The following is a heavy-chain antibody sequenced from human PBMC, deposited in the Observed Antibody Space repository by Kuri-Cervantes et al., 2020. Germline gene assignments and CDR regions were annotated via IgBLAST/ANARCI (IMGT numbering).Heavy chain of an antibody. CDR1: GFTFSTYS. CDR3: ARDHQAGWSSGWYSAGNYYYMDV. J-gene: IGHJ6*03. V-gene: IGHV3-21*01. Sequence: GESLKISCAASGFTFSTYSMNWVRQAPGKGLEWVSSISSSRSYIYYADSVKGRFTISRDNAKNSLYLQMNSLRAEDTAVYYCARDHQAGWSSGWYSAGNYYYMDVWGKGTTVTVSS. D-gene: IGHD6-19*01. CDR2: ISSSRSYI.